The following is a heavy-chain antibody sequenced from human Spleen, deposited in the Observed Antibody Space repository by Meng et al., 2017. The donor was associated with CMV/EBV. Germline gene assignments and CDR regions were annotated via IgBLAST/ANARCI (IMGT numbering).Heavy chain of an antibody. Sequence: SETLSLTCTVSGGSISSYYWSWIRQHPGKGLEWIGYIYYSGSTYYNPSLKSRVTISVDTSKNQFSLKLSSVTAADTAVYYCARVGGGGGFDPWGQGTLVTVSS. CDR3: ARVGGGGGFDP. CDR1: GGSISSYY. CDR2: IYYSGST. D-gene: IGHD1-26*01. J-gene: IGHJ5*02. V-gene: IGHV4-59*06.